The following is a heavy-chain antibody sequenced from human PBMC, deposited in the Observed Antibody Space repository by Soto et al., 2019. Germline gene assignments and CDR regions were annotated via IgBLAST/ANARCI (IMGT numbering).Heavy chain of an antibody. D-gene: IGHD1-7*01. Sequence: GGSLRLSCAASGFTFSSYGMHWVRQAPGKGLEWVAVISYDGSNKYYADSVKGRFTISRDNSKNTLYLQMNSLRAEDTAVYYCAKIGIGTWNYGYFDYWGQGTLVTVSS. CDR1: GFTFSSYG. J-gene: IGHJ4*02. CDR2: ISYDGSNK. V-gene: IGHV3-30*18. CDR3: AKIGIGTWNYGYFDY.